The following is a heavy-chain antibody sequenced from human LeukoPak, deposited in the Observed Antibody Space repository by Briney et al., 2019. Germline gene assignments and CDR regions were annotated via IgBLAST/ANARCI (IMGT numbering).Heavy chain of an antibody. CDR3: ARSTMVRGVFDY. D-gene: IGHD3-10*01. CDR2: INHSGST. Sequence: SETLSLTCAVYGGSFSGYYWSWIRQPPGKGLEWIGEINHSGSTNYNPSLKSRVTISVDTSKNQFPLKLSSVTAADTAVYYCARSTMVRGVFDYWGQGTLVTVSS. CDR1: GGSFSGYY. V-gene: IGHV4-34*01. J-gene: IGHJ4*02.